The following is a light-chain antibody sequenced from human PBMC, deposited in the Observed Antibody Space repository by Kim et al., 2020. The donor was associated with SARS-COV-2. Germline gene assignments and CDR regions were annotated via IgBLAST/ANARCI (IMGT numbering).Light chain of an antibody. CDR3: NSRDSNNNVL. V-gene: IGLV3-19*01. CDR2: GKN. J-gene: IGLJ2*01. CDR1: SLRRYY. Sequence: VALGQRVRITCQGDSLRRYYATWYQQKPGQAPILVIYGKNNRPSGIPDRFSGSSSGNTASLTITGTQAGDEADYYCNSRDSNNNVLFGGGTKVTVL.